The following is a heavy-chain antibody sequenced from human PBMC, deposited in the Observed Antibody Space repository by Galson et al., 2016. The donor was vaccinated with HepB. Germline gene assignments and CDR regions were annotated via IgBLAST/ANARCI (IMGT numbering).Heavy chain of an antibody. CDR3: AHTGPPRTDDHYRRWSFDL. V-gene: IGHV2-5*02. CDR1: GFSLSTRGVG. J-gene: IGHJ2*01. CDR2: VYWDDHK. D-gene: IGHD1-26*01. Sequence: PALVKPTQTLTLTCTFSGFSLSTRGVGVGWIRQPPGKALEWFALVYWDDHKRYSPSLQSRLTITKDTSKNQVVLTMTNMDPVDTATYYCAHTGPPRTDDHYRRWSFDLWGRGTRVTLSS.